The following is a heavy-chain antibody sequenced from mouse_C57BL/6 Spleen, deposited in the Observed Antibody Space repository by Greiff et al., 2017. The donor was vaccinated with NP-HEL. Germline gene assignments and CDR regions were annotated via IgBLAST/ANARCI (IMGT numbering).Heavy chain of an antibody. V-gene: IGHV1-59*01. Sequence: QVQLQQPGAELVRPGTSVKLSCKASGYTFTSYWMHWVKQRPGQGLEWIGVIDPSDSYTNYNQKFKGQATLTVDTSSSTAYMQLSSLTSEDSAVYYCARSGNYDAMDYWGQGTSVTVSS. CDR1: GYTFTSYW. CDR3: ARSGNYDAMDY. CDR2: IDPSDSYT. D-gene: IGHD1-3*01. J-gene: IGHJ4*01.